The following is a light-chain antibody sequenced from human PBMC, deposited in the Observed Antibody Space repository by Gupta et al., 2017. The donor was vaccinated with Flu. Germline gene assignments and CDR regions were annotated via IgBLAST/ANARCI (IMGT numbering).Light chain of an antibody. CDR2: KVS. V-gene: IGKV2-30*01. CDR3: RQGKHWPLT. CDR1: QSLVDSNGNTY. Sequence: DVVMTQSPLSLPVTLGQPASISCRSSQSLVDSNGNTYLNWFQQRPGQSPRRLISKVSNRDSGVPDRFRGSGSGTDFTLEISRVDAEDVGIYYCRQGKHWPLTFGGGTKVEIK. J-gene: IGKJ4*01.